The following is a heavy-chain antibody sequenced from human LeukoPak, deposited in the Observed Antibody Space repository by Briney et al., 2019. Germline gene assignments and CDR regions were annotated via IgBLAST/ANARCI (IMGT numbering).Heavy chain of an antibody. CDR2: ISGSSGST. CDR3: AKDRWSSPISSFDI. J-gene: IGHJ3*02. Sequence: GGSLRLSCAASGFTFNSYAMNWVRQAPGKGLEWVSGISGSSGSTYYADSVKGRFSISRDNSKNTLYLQMNSLRAEDTAVYYCAKDRWSSPISSFDIWGQGTMVTASS. V-gene: IGHV3-23*01. D-gene: IGHD2/OR15-2a*01. CDR1: GFTFNSYA.